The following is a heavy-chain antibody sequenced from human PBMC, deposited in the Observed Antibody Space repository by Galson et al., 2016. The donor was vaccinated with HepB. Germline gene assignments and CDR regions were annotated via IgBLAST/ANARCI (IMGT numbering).Heavy chain of an antibody. J-gene: IGHJ5*02. CDR3: ARRAFVSTPNWLDP. D-gene: IGHD2/OR15-2a*01. Sequence: QSGAEVKKPGESLRISCKGSGYSFTSHWITWVRQMPGKGLEWMGEIDPSDSYTNYSPSSQGHVTISADTSINTAYLQWRSVKASDTATYYCARRAFVSTPNWLDPWGQGTLVIVSS. CDR2: IDPSDSYT. V-gene: IGHV5-10-1*01. CDR1: GYSFTSHW.